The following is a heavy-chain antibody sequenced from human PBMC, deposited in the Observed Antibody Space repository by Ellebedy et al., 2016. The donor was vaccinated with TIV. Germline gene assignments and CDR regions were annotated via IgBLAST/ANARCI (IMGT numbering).Heavy chain of an antibody. CDR3: ARADYGDNYFGY. CDR2: IYTSGST. V-gene: IGHV4-4*07. Sequence: GSLRLXXTVSGGSISSYYWSWIRQPAGKGLEWIGRIYTSGSTNYNPSLKSRVTMSVDTSKNQFSLKLSSVTAADTAVYYCARADYGDNYFGYWGQGTLVTVSS. CDR1: GGSISSYY. D-gene: IGHD4-17*01. J-gene: IGHJ4*02.